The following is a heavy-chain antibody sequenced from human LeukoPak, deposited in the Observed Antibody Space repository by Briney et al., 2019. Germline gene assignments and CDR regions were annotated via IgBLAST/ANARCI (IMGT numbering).Heavy chain of an antibody. CDR2: VWFDGSKK. D-gene: IGHD2/OR15-2a*01. CDR3: ARGYGNSGYNYSDY. J-gene: IGHJ4*02. Sequence: PGRSLRLSCAASGFTFSSYGMHWVRQAPGKGLEWVAGVWFDGSKKSYADSVKGRFTISRDSSKNTLSLQMNSLRSEDTAVYYCARGYGNSGYNYSDYWGQGTLLTVSS. CDR1: GFTFSSYG. V-gene: IGHV3-33*01.